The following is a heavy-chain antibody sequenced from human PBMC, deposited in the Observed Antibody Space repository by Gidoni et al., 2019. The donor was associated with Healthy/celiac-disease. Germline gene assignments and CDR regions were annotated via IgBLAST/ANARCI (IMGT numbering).Heavy chain of an antibody. CDR1: GYSFTSYW. D-gene: IGHD6-13*01. V-gene: IGHV5-51*01. CDR3: AGGWQQLGDAFDI. CDR2: IYPGDSDT. J-gene: IGHJ3*02. Sequence: EVQLVQPGAEVKKPGESLTISCKGSGYSFTSYWLGWVRQMPGKGLEWMGIIYPGDSDTRYSPSFQGQVTISADKSISTAYLQWSSLKASDTAMYYCAGGWQQLGDAFDIWGQGTMVTVSS.